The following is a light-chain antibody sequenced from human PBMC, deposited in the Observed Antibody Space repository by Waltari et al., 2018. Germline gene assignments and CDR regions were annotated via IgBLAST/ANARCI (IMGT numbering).Light chain of an antibody. CDR3: QKYGTLPAT. V-gene: IGKV3-20*01. CDR2: DAS. J-gene: IGKJ1*01. CDR1: QSVSRT. Sequence: EIVLTQSPGPLSLSPGESATLSCRASQSVSRTLAGYQQKPGQAPRLLIYDASRRATGIPDRFSGSGSGTDSSLTISRLEPEDFAVYYCQKYGTLPATFGQGTKVEIK.